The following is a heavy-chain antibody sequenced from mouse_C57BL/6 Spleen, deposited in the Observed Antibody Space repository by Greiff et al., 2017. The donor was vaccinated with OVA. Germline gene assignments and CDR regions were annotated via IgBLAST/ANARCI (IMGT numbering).Heavy chain of an antibody. D-gene: IGHD2-3*01. CDR3: THLGYADGFFAY. J-gene: IGHJ3*01. V-gene: IGHV1-5*01. CDR2: IYPGNSDT. CDR1: GYTFTSYW. Sequence: EVQLQQSGTVLARPGASVKMSCKTSGYTFTSYWMHWVKQRPGQGLEWIGAIYPGNSDTSYNQKFKGKAKLTAVTSASTAYMELSSLTNEDSAVYYCTHLGYADGFFAYWGQGTLVTVSA.